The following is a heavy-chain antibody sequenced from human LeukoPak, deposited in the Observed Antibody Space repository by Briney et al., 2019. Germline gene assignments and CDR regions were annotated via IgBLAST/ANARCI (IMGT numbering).Heavy chain of an antibody. J-gene: IGHJ4*02. CDR1: GYTFTGYY. CDR3: VRGNPTQLLRYFDWLLDY. Sequence: ASVKVPCKASGYTFTGYYMHWVRQAPGQGLEWIGRINPNSGGTNYAQKFQGRVTMTRDTSISTAYMELSRLRSDDTAVYYCVRGNPTQLLRYFDWLLDYWGQGTLVTVSS. CDR2: INPNSGGT. V-gene: IGHV1-2*06. D-gene: IGHD3-9*01.